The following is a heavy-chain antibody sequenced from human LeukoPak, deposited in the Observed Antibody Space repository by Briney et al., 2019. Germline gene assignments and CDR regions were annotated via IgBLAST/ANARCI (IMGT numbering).Heavy chain of an antibody. J-gene: IGHJ1*01. CDR2: ISYDGSNK. D-gene: IGHD6-19*01. Sequence: GRSLRLSCAASGFTFSSYAMHWVRQAPGKGLEWVAVISYDGSNKYYADSVKGRFTISRDNSKNTLYLQMSSLRAEDTAVYYCVKAEQWLVHPLAEYFQHWGQGTLVTVSS. V-gene: IGHV3-30*14. CDR1: GFTFSSYA. CDR3: VKAEQWLVHPLAEYFQH.